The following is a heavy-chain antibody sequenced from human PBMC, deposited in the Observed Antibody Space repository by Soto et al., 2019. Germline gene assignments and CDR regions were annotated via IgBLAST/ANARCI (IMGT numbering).Heavy chain of an antibody. D-gene: IGHD2-21*02. J-gene: IGHJ6*03. CDR3: ARGSFVTRYYYYHMDV. CDR2: IYYSGST. Sequence: SETLSLTCTVSGGSISSGDYYWSWIRQPPGKGLEWIGYIYYSGSTYYNPSLKSRVTISVDTSKNQFSLKLSSVTAADTAVYYCARGSFVTRYYYYHMDVWGKGTPVTVSS. V-gene: IGHV4-30-4*01. CDR1: GGSISSGDYY.